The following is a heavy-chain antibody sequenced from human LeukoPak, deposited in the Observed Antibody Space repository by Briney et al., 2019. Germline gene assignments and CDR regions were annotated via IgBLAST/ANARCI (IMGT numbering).Heavy chain of an antibody. CDR3: ARGSRGNWFDP. J-gene: IGHJ5*02. CDR2: IYHSGST. V-gene: IGHV4-30-2*01. Sequence: SQTLSLTCAVSGGSISSGGYSWSWIRQPPGKGLEWIGCIYHSGSTYYNPSLKSRVTISVDRSKNQFSLKLSSVTAADTAVYYCARGSRGNWFDPWGQGTLVTVSS. CDR1: GGSISSGGYS.